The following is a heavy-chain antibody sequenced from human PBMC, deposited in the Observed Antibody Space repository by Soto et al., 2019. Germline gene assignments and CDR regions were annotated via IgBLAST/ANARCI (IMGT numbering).Heavy chain of an antibody. Sequence: QVQLVESGGGMVQPGRSLRLSCAASGFTFSSYGMHWVRQAPGKRLEWVAIISVDGSTTHYVDSVKGRFTVSRDNSKNTRYVELNSLRPEDTAVYYCAKSQERGGNDFKVYHWGRGTLVTVSS. CDR3: AKSQERGGNDFKVYH. D-gene: IGHD5-12*01. CDR2: ISVDGSTT. CDR1: GFTFSSYG. V-gene: IGHV3-30*18. J-gene: IGHJ4*02.